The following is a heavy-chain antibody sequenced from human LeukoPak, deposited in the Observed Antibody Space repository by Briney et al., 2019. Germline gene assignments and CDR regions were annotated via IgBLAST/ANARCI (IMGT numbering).Heavy chain of an antibody. D-gene: IGHD6-19*01. J-gene: IGHJ4*02. V-gene: IGHV3-43*02. Sequence: GGSQSLSCAASGFTFDDYDMHWVRQAPGKGLEWVSLISGDGDSTYYADSVKGRFTISRDNSKNSLYLQMNSLRTEDTALYYCAKNNWSSVWYVDYWGQGTLVTVSS. CDR2: ISGDGDST. CDR1: GFTFDDYD. CDR3: AKNNWSSVWYVDY.